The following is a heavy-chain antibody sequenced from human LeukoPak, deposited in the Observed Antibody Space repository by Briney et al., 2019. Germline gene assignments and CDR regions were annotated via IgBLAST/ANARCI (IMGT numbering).Heavy chain of an antibody. CDR2: INPSGGST. V-gene: IGHV1-46*01. J-gene: IGHJ6*03. CDR3: ARDFRLGEYDYYYYMDV. CDR1: GYTFTSYY. Sequence: ASVKVSCKASGYTFTSYYMHWVRQAPGQGLEWMGIINPSGGSTSYAQKFQGRVTMTRDMSTSTVYMELSSLRSEDTAVYYCARDFRLGEYDYYYYMDVWGKGTTVTVSS. D-gene: IGHD3-16*01.